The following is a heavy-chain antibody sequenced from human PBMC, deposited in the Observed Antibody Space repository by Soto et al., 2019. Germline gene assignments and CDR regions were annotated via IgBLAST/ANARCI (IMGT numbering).Heavy chain of an antibody. D-gene: IGHD1-26*01. CDR2: IYSVGAT. J-gene: IGHJ4*02. Sequence: EVQLLESGGGLVQPGGSLRLSCAASGFTFSNNYMRWVRQAPGKGLEWVSIIYSVGATDYSASVKGRFTTSRDYSKNTLKPQMNGLCDEDTSVYYDERDGPYYEDGGQGILVTVSS. CDR1: GFTFSNNY. V-gene: IGHV3-66*01. CDR3: ERDGPYYED.